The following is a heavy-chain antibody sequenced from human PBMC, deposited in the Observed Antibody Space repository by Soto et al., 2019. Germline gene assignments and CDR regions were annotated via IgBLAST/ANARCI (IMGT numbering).Heavy chain of an antibody. Sequence: LRLSCAASGFTFSSYEMHWVRQAPGEGLEWVSYISGSGATIYYADSMKGRFTISRDNAESSLYLQMNSLRVDDTAVYYCVREGDAGGYRFDIWGRGTMVTV. J-gene: IGHJ3*02. CDR3: VREGDAGGYRFDI. CDR1: GFTFSSYE. CDR2: ISGSGATI. V-gene: IGHV3-48*03. D-gene: IGHD5-12*01.